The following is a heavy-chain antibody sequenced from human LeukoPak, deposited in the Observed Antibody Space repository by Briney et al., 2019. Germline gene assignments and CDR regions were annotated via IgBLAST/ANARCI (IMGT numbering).Heavy chain of an antibody. CDR1: GGTFSSYA. Sequence: SVKVSCKASGGTFSSYAISWVRQAPGQGLEWMGGIIPIFGTANYAQKFQGRVTITADESTGTAYMELSSLRSEDTAVYYCARETMRYCSSTSCYKGEFDYWGQGTLVTVSS. CDR2: IIPIFGTA. D-gene: IGHD2-2*02. V-gene: IGHV1-69*13. J-gene: IGHJ4*02. CDR3: ARETMRYCSSTSCYKGEFDY.